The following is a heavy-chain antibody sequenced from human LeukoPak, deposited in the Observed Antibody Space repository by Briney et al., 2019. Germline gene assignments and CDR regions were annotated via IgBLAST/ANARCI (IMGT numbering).Heavy chain of an antibody. V-gene: IGHV3-7*01. CDR1: GFIFKKYW. CDR2: IKEDGSET. Sequence: PGGSLRLSCAASGFIFKKYWMNWVRQVPGKGLECLANIKEDGSETYYADSVKGRFTISRDNAKNTLYLQMNSLRAEDTAVYYCISSSPTFDYWGQGTLVTVSS. CDR3: ISSSPTFDY. J-gene: IGHJ4*02.